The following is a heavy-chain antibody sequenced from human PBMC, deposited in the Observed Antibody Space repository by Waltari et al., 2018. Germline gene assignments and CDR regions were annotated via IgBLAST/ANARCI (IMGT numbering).Heavy chain of an antibody. D-gene: IGHD5-12*01. Sequence: QLQLQESGPGLVKPSETVSLTCSVSGGSITSARHYWGWIRQPPGQGLEWIGTISYSGTTDNSPSLQSRVTISRDTSKNQLSLKLDSVTASDTAVYYCATYIGASVGTASFDVWGQGTMVTVSS. V-gene: IGHV4-39*01. J-gene: IGHJ3*01. CDR1: GGSITSARHY. CDR2: ISYSGTT. CDR3: ATYIGASVGTASFDV.